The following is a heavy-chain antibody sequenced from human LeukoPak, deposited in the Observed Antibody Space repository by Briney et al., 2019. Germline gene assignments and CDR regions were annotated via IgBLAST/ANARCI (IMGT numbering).Heavy chain of an antibody. V-gene: IGHV3-23*01. D-gene: IGHD2/OR15-2a*01. CDR3: AKNRGHYYYYYYMDV. Sequence: PGGSLRLSCAASGFTFGSYGMSWVRQAPGKGLEWVSAISGSGGSKYYADSVKGRFTISRDNSKNTMYLQMNSLRAEDTAVYYCAKNRGHYYYYYYMDVWGKGTTVTISS. CDR1: GFTFGSYG. J-gene: IGHJ6*03. CDR2: ISGSGGSK.